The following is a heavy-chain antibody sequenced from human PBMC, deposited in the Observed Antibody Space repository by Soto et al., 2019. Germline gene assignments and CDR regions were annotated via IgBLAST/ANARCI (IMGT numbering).Heavy chain of an antibody. D-gene: IGHD6-19*01. CDR1: GFTFSNYA. V-gene: IGHV3-23*01. CDR3: AKPVAAYYYYGMDV. J-gene: IGHJ6*02. CDR2: IGGGGENA. Sequence: EVQLLESGGGLVQTGGSLRLSCVASGFTFSNYAMNWVRQAPGKGLEWVSVIGGGGENANDAASVKGRFTISRDNSKNTLYLQMNSLRAEDTAVYFCAKPVAAYYYYGMDVWGQGTSVTVSS.